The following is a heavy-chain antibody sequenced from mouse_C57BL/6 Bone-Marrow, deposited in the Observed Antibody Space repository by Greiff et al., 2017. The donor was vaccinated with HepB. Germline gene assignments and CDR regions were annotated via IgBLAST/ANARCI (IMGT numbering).Heavy chain of an antibody. V-gene: IGHV1-26*01. CDR2: INPNNGGT. D-gene: IGHD1-2*01. Sequence: VQLKQSGPELVKPGASVKISCKASGYTFTDYYMNWVKQSHGKSLEWIGDINPNNGGTSYNQKFKGKATLTVDKSSSTAYMELRSLTSEDSAVYYCARWDYYGRYFDVWGTGTTVTVSS. CDR1: GYTFTDYY. J-gene: IGHJ1*03. CDR3: ARWDYYGRYFDV.